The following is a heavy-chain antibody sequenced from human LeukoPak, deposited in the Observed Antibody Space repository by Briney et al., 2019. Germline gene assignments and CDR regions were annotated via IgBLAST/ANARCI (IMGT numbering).Heavy chain of an antibody. D-gene: IGHD3-22*01. V-gene: IGHV4-34*01. CDR3: ARGLTTRYFDL. CDR2: INHSGST. J-gene: IGHJ2*01. Sequence: SETLSLTCAVYGGSFSGYYWSWIRQPPGKGLEWIGEINHSGSTNYNPSLKSRVTISVDTSKNQFSLKLSSVTAADTAAYYCARGLTTRYFDLWGRGTLVTVSS. CDR1: GGSFSGYY.